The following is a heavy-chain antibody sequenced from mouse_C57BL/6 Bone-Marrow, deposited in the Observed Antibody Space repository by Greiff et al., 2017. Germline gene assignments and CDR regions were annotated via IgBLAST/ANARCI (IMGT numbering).Heavy chain of an antibody. D-gene: IGHD1-1*01. CDR1: GYTFTGYW. J-gene: IGHJ2*02. CDR3: ARGGYYGSSGGYYFDY. Sequence: VKLLESGAELMKPGASVKLSCKATGYTFTGYWIEWVQQRPGNGLEWIGEILPGSGSTNYNEKFKGKVTFTADTSSNTAYRQLSSLTTEDAAIYYCARGGYYGSSGGYYFDYWRQGTSLTVSS. V-gene: IGHV1-9*01. CDR2: ILPGSGST.